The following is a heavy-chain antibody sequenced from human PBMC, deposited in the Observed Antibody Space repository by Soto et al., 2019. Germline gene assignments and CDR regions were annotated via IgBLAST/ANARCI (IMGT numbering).Heavy chain of an antibody. Sequence: PGGSLRLSCAASGFTFSSYGMHWVRQAPGKGLEWVAVISYDGSNKYYADSVKGRFTISRDNSKNTLYLQMNSLRAEDKAVYYCATHHSSSHPWRLDYWGQGTLVTVSS. CDR1: GFTFSSYG. J-gene: IGHJ4*02. CDR3: ATHHSSSHPWRLDY. V-gene: IGHV3-30*03. CDR2: ISYDGSNK. D-gene: IGHD6-6*01.